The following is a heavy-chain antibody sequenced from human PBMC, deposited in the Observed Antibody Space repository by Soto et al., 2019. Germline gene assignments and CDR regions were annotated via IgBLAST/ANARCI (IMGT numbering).Heavy chain of an antibody. V-gene: IGHV3-49*04. CDR1: GFTFGDYA. D-gene: IGHD3-22*01. CDR2: IRSKAYGGTT. Sequence: LRLSCTASGFTFGDYAMSWVRQAPGKGLEWVGFIRSKAYGGTTEYAASVKGRFTISRDDSKSIAYLQMNSLKTEDTAVYYCTRDDAVVTDYYYYGMDVWGQGTTVTVSS. J-gene: IGHJ6*02. CDR3: TRDDAVVTDYYYYGMDV.